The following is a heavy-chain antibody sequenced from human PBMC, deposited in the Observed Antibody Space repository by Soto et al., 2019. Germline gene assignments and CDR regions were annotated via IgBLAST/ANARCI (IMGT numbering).Heavy chain of an antibody. CDR1: GGSLTGYY. D-gene: IGHD5-12*01. V-gene: IGHV4-34*01. J-gene: IGHJ4*02. Sequence: QVQLQQWGAGLLKPSETLSLTSTVNGGSLTGYYWSWIRQPPGKGLEWIGEVKDGGSTNYSPSLMGRVSISADTSKNHFSLRLNSVTAADTAVYLCARGQEGIVATHWDQGALVTVSS. CDR2: VKDGGST. CDR3: ARGQEGIVATH.